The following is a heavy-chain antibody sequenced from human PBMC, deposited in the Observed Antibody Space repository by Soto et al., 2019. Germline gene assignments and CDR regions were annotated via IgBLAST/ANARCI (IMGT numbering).Heavy chain of an antibody. V-gene: IGHV1-2*04. D-gene: IGHD6-6*01. J-gene: IGHJ6*02. CDR2: INPNSGGT. CDR3: ARARQLVYYYYGMDV. CDR1: GYTITGYY. Sequence: QVQLVQSGAEVKKPGASVKVSCKASGYTITGYYMHWVRQAPGQGLEWMGWINPNSGGTNYAQKFQGWVTMTRDTSISTAYMELSRLRSDNTAVYYCARARQLVYYYYGMDVWGQGTTVTVSS.